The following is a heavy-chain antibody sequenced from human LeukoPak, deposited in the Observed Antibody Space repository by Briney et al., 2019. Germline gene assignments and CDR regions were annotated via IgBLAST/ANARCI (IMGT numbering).Heavy chain of an antibody. J-gene: IGHJ4*02. CDR2: IIPIFGTA. V-gene: IGHV1-69*05. D-gene: IGHD5-18*01. CDR1: GGTFSSYA. CDR3: ASGRGYSYGYPYYFDY. Sequence: SVKVSCKASGGTFSSYAISWVRQAPGQGLEWMGGIIPIFGTANYAQKFQGRVTITTDESTSTAYMELSSLRSEDTAVYYCASGRGYSYGYPYYFDYWGQGILVTVSS.